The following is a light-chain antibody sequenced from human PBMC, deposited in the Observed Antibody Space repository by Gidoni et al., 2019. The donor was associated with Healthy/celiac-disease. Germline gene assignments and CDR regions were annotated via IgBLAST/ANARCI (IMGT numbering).Light chain of an antibody. CDR1: QGVSSIY. V-gene: IGKV3-20*01. J-gene: IGKJ2*01. CDR3: QQYCSPVT. Sequence: EIGLTRPPGPLSLSQGEGAPPSCRARQGVSSIYLAWYQQKPGQAPRLPIDDASSRATGIPDRFSGSGSGTAFTLTISRLEPEAVAVYYCQQYCSPVTFGQGTRLEIK. CDR2: DAS.